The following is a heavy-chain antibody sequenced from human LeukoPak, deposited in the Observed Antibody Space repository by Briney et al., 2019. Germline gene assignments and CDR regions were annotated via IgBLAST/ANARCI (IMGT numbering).Heavy chain of an antibody. J-gene: IGHJ4*02. CDR1: GFTFSSYA. V-gene: IGHV3-23*01. CDR2: ISGSGGST. D-gene: IGHD6-13*01. CDR3: AGYSSSWYVLDY. Sequence: GGSLRLSCAASGFTFSSYAMSWVRQAPGKGLEWVSAISGSGGSTYYADSVKGRFTISRDNSKNTLYLQMNSLRAEDTAVYYCAGYSSSWYVLDYWGQGTLVTVSS.